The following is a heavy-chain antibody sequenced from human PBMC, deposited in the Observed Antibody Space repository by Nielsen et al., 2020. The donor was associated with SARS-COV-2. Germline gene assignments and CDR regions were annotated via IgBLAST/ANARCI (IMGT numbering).Heavy chain of an antibody. CDR2: IYYSGNS. Sequence: SETLSLTCAVSGASLSSGGHSWSWIRQSPGKGLEYIGYIYYSGNSFYSPSLKSRATISLDSSNNRFSLNLTSVTAADTALYYCVRGGPPYSGIYYGRFFDFWGQGIRVTVSS. CDR1: GASLSSGGHS. V-gene: IGHV4-30-4*07. J-gene: IGHJ4*02. CDR3: VRGGPPYSGIYYGRFFDF. D-gene: IGHD1-26*01.